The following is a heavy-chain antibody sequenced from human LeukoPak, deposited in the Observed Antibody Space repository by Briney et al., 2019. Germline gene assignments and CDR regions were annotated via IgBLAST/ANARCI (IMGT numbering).Heavy chain of an antibody. CDR2: IYYRSRWYY. J-gene: IGHJ4*02. V-gene: IGHV6-1*01. CDR3: ARDIKGGTANFDC. CDR1: GDSVSSNSAT. Sequence: SQTLSLTCDISGDSVSSNSATWNWIRQSPSRGLEWLGRIYYRSRWYYDYAVPVKGRITFNPDTSKNQVSLQLNSVTPEDTAVYFRARDIKGGTANFDCWGQGILVTVSS.